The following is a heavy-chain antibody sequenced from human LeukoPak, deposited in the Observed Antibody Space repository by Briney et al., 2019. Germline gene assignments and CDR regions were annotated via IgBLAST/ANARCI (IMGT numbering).Heavy chain of an antibody. CDR2: TYYRSKWYN. V-gene: IGHV6-1*01. D-gene: IGHD1-26*01. Sequence: SQTLSLTCAISGDSASSNSAAWNWIRQSPSRGLEWLGRTYYRSKWYNDYAVSVKSRITINPDTSKNQFSLQLNSVTPEDTAVYYCAREGSSGSPTHLPFDYWGQGTLVTVSS. J-gene: IGHJ4*02. CDR1: GDSASSNSAA. CDR3: AREGSSGSPTHLPFDY.